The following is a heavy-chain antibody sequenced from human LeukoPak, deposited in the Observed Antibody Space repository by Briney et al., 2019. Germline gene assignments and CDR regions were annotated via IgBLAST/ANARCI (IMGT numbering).Heavy chain of an antibody. Sequence: GGSLRLSCAASPFTFSTYAMHWVRQAPGKGLEWVSSISSSSSYIYYADSVKGRFTISRDNAKNSLYLQMNSLRAEDTAVYCCARSGLELRSNWFDPWGQGTLVTVSS. CDR1: PFTFSTYA. D-gene: IGHD1-7*01. CDR2: ISSSSSYI. V-gene: IGHV3-21*01. J-gene: IGHJ5*02. CDR3: ARSGLELRSNWFDP.